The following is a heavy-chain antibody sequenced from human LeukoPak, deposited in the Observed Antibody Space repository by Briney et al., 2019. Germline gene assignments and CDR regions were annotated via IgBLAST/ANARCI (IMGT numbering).Heavy chain of an antibody. CDR1: GFTFSSYG. J-gene: IGHJ4*02. CDR3: AKVAVAGTVFDY. D-gene: IGHD6-19*01. V-gene: IGHV3-30*02. CDR2: IRYDGSDK. Sequence: GGSLRLSCAASGFTFSSYGMHWARQAPGKGLEWVAFIRYDGSDKYYADSVKGRFTISRDNSKNTLYLQMNSLRAEDTALYYCAKVAVAGTVFDYWGQGTLVTVSS.